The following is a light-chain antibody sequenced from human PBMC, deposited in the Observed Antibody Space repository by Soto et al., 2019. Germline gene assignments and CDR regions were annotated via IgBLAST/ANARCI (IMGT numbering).Light chain of an antibody. CDR3: QQYGSSPWT. Sequence: EIVLTQSPGTLSLSPGERATLSCRASQSVSRSYLAWYQQKPGQAPRLLIYGASSRAPGIPDRFSGSGSGTDFTLTISRLEPEDYALYYCQQYGSSPWTFGQGTKVEIK. J-gene: IGKJ1*01. V-gene: IGKV3-20*01. CDR2: GAS. CDR1: QSVSRSY.